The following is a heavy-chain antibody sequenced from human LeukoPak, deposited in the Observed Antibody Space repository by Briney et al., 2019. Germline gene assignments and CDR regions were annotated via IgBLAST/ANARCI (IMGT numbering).Heavy chain of an antibody. V-gene: IGHV4-59*08. D-gene: IGHD6-13*01. Sequence: SETLSLTCTVSGGSISSYYWSWIRQPPGKGLEWIGYIYYSGSTNYNPSPKSRVTISVDTSKNQFSLKLSSVTAADTAVYYCARHSGTTIGDFDYWGQGTLVTVSS. CDR2: IYYSGST. J-gene: IGHJ4*02. CDR1: GGSISSYY. CDR3: ARHSGTTIGDFDY.